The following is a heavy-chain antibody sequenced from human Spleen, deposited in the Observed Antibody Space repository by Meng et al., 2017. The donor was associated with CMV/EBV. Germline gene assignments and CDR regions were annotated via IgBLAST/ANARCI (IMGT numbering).Heavy chain of an antibody. V-gene: IGHV4-34*01. CDR2: FSHSGST. J-gene: IGHJ6*02. Sequence: SETLSLTCVVYGSSFSGFYWNWIRQSPGRGLQWIGEFSHSGSTNYNPSLKSRVTISVDTSKNQFSLKLSSVTAADTAVYYCARGNDGYYYYYGMDVWGQGTTVTVSS. CDR1: GSSFSGFY. D-gene: IGHD1-1*01. CDR3: ARGNDGYYYYYGMDV.